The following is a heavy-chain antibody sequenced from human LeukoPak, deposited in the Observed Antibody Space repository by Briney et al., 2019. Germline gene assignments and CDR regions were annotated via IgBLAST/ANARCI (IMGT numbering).Heavy chain of an antibody. J-gene: IGHJ6*03. CDR1: GFTFSSYS. V-gene: IGHV3-21*01. D-gene: IGHD3-16*01. CDR3: ARVTGDRSMDV. CDR2: ISSSSSYI. Sequence: GGSLRLSCAASGFTFSSYSMNWVRQAPGEGLEWVSSISSSSSYIYYADSVKGRFTISRDNAKNSLYLQMNSLRAEDAAVYYCARVTGDRSMDVWGKGTTVTVSS.